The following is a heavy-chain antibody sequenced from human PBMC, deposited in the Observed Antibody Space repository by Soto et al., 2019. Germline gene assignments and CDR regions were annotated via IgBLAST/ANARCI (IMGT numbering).Heavy chain of an antibody. D-gene: IGHD4-17*01. Sequence: SETLSLTCAVYGGSFSGYYWSWIRQPPGKGLEWIGEINHSGSTNYNPALKSRVTISVDTSKNQFSLKLSSVTAADTAVYYCARKGDYVALFDYWGQGTLVTVSS. CDR1: GGSFSGYY. CDR3: ARKGDYVALFDY. J-gene: IGHJ4*02. V-gene: IGHV4-34*01. CDR2: INHSGST.